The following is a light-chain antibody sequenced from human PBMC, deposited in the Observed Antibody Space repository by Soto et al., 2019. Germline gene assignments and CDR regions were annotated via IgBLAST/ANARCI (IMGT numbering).Light chain of an antibody. V-gene: IGKV3-15*01. CDR3: QQYESWPYT. CDR1: QSVRSN. J-gene: IGKJ2*01. CDR2: GAS. Sequence: EIVMTQSPVTLSVSPGERVTLSCRASQSVRSNLVWYQQRRGRAPRLLIYGASTRATGIPARFSVSGSGTEFTLTISSLQSEDFAVYYCQQYESWPYTFGQGTKLEIK.